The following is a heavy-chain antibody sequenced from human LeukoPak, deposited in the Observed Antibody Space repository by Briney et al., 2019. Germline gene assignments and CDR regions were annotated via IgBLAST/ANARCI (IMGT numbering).Heavy chain of an antibody. CDR3: VRDPSNSGWAFDY. J-gene: IGHJ4*02. CDR1: GFTFSSYS. V-gene: IGHV3-21*01. Sequence: MTGGSLRLSCAASGFTFSSYSMNWVRQAPGKGLEWVSSISSSSSYIYYADSVKGRFTISRDNAKNSLYLQMNSLRADDTAVYYCVRDPSNSGWAFDYWGQGTLVTVSS. D-gene: IGHD6-19*01. CDR2: ISSSSSYI.